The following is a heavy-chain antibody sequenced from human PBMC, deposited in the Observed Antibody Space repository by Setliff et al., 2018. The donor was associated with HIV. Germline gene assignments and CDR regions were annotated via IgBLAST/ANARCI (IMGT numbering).Heavy chain of an antibody. CDR1: GGSISNSVYY. CDR2: IYYTGTT. J-gene: IGHJ5*02. Sequence: SETLSLTCTVSGGSISNSVYYWTWIRQVPGKGLEWIGSIYYTGTTNYNPSLESRLTISIDTSQNHFSLKLTSVTAADTALYFCSRGTYYKGLDPWGQGTLVTVSS. V-gene: IGHV4-31*03. CDR3: SRGTYYKGLDP. D-gene: IGHD3-10*01.